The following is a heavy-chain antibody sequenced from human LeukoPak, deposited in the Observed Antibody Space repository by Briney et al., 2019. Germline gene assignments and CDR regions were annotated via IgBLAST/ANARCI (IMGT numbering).Heavy chain of an antibody. D-gene: IGHD6-6*01. J-gene: IGHJ1*01. Sequence: GGSLRLSCAASGFTFNNYWMSWVRQAPGKGLEWVANIKQDGSETSYVDSVRGRFTISRDNAKNSLFLQMNSLRAEDTAVYYCAKDGVFYSSSSGGYKDFQHWGQGTLVTVSS. CDR1: GFTFNNYW. CDR2: IKQDGSET. V-gene: IGHV3-7*01. CDR3: AKDGVFYSSSSGGYKDFQH.